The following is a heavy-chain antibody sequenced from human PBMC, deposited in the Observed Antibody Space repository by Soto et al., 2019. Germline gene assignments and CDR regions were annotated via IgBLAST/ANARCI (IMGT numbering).Heavy chain of an antibody. Sequence: GASVKVSCKASGYTFTGYYMHWVRQAPGQGLEWMGWINPNSGGTNYAQKFQGWVTMTRDTSISTAYMELSRLRSDDTAVYYCAREGKGLLWFGSSAFDIWGQGTMVTVSS. CDR3: AREGKGLLWFGSSAFDI. CDR1: GYTFTGYY. CDR2: INPNSGGT. J-gene: IGHJ3*02. V-gene: IGHV1-2*04. D-gene: IGHD3-10*01.